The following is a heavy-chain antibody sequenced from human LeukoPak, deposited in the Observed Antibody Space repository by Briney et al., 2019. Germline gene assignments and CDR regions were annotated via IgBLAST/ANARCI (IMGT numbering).Heavy chain of an antibody. CDR1: GYTLTELS. Sequence: ASVKVSCKVSGYTLTELSMHWVRQPPAKGLEWMGGFDPEDGETIYAQKFQGRVTMTEDTSTDTAYMELSSLRSEDTAVYYCATASDCSSTSCYADFDYWGQGTLVTVSS. V-gene: IGHV1-24*01. CDR3: ATASDCSSTSCYADFDY. J-gene: IGHJ4*02. CDR2: FDPEDGET. D-gene: IGHD2-2*01.